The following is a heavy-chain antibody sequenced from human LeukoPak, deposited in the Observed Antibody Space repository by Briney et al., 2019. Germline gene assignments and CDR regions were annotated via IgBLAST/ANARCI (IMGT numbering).Heavy chain of an antibody. CDR1: GGSISSSSYY. CDR2: IYYSGST. Sequence: SETLSLTCTVSGGSISSSSYYWGWIRQPPGKGLEWIGSIYYSGSTYYNPSLKSRVTISVDTSKNPFSLKLSSVTAADTAVYYCARHINLAAAGVWFDPWGQGTLVTVSS. V-gene: IGHV4-39*01. D-gene: IGHD6-13*01. J-gene: IGHJ5*02. CDR3: ARHINLAAAGVWFDP.